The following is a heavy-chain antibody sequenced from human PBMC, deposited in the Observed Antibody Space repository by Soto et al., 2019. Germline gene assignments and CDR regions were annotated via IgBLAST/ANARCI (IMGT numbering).Heavy chain of an antibody. J-gene: IGHJ4*02. Sequence: QVQLVESGGGVVQPGRSLRLSCAASGFTFSSYAMHWVRQAPGKGLEWVAVISYDGSNKYYADSVKGRFTISRDNSKNTLYLQMNSLRAEDTAVYYCARKRSTMIVVVTNYWGQGTLVTVSS. CDR1: GFTFSSYA. V-gene: IGHV3-30-3*01. CDR3: ARKRSTMIVVVTNY. CDR2: ISYDGSNK. D-gene: IGHD3-22*01.